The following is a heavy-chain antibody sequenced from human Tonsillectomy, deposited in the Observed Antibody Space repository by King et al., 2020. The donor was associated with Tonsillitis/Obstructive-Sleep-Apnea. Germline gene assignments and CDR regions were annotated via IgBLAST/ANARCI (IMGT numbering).Heavy chain of an antibody. CDR3: ANDQFGGTEDGHAFEI. CDR2: ISYDGSNK. J-gene: IGHJ3*02. V-gene: IGHV3-30*18. Sequence: VQLVESGGGVVQPGRSLRLSCAASGFTFSSYGMDWVRQAPGKGLEWVAVISYDGSNKYYSDSVKGRFTISRDNSKKTLYLQMNSLRPKDSAVYYCANDQFGGTEDGHAFEIWGQGTMVTVSS. D-gene: IGHD4-23*01. CDR1: GFTFSSYG.